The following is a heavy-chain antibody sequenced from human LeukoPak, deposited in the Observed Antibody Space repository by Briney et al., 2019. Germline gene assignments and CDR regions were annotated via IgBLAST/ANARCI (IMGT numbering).Heavy chain of an antibody. CDR1: GGSISSYY. CDR2: IYYSGST. CDR3: ARGRNYYYYMDV. Sequence: SETLSLTCTVSGGSISSYYWSWIRQPPGKGLEWIGSIYYSGSTYYNPSLKSRVTISVDTSKNQFSLKLSSVTAADTAVYYCARGRNYYYYMDVWGKGTTVTVSS. V-gene: IGHV4-39*07. J-gene: IGHJ6*03.